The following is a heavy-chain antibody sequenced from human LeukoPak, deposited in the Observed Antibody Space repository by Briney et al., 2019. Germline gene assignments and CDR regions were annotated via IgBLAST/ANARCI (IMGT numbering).Heavy chain of an antibody. CDR1: GGSISSYY. CDR3: ARAQGYSSGWDFQH. J-gene: IGHJ1*01. Sequence: SETLSLTCTVSGGSISSYYWSWIRQPPGKGLEWIGYIYYTGSTNYNPSLKSRVTISVDASKNQFSLKMSSMTAADTAVYYCARAQGYSSGWDFQHWGQGTLVTVSS. CDR2: IYYTGST. D-gene: IGHD6-19*01. V-gene: IGHV4-59*01.